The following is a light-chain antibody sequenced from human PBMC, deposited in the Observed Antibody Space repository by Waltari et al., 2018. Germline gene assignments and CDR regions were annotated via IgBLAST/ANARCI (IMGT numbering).Light chain of an antibody. CDR3: QQYDISPLT. Sequence: EIVLTPSPGTLSLSPGDRATLSCRASQTVRTTYLAWYQQKPGQAPTLLIYGASSRATGIPDRFSGSGSGTDFSLTISSLEPEDFAVYYCQQYDISPLTFGGGTKVETK. CDR1: QTVRTTY. V-gene: IGKV3-20*01. J-gene: IGKJ4*01. CDR2: GAS.